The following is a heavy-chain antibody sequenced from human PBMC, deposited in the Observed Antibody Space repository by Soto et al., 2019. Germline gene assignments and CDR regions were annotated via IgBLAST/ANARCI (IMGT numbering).Heavy chain of an antibody. J-gene: IGHJ6*02. D-gene: IGHD2-8*01. CDR2: IWYDGSNK. CDR3: ARDLFPIYCTNGVCPTYYYGMDV. CDR1: GFTFSSYG. V-gene: IGHV3-33*01. Sequence: GGSLRLSCAASGFTFSSYGMHWVRQAPGKGLEWVAVIWYDGSNKYYADSVRGRFTIPRDNSKNTLYLQMNSLRAEDTAVYYCARDLFPIYCTNGVCPTYYYGMDVWGQGTTVTVSS.